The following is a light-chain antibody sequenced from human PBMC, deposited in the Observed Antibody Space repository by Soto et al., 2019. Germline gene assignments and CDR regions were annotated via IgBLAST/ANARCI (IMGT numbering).Light chain of an antibody. Sequence: EIVLTQSPASLSLSAGERVTLSCRASQSVDTMVAWYQQQVGRTPRLLIYETSNRATGVPGRFSGSGSGTDFTLTISRLEPEDFAVYFCQVRTDWRPFKYTFGQGTKLEV. V-gene: IGKV3-11*01. J-gene: IGKJ2*01. CDR3: QVRTDWRPFKYT. CDR1: QSVDTM. CDR2: ETS.